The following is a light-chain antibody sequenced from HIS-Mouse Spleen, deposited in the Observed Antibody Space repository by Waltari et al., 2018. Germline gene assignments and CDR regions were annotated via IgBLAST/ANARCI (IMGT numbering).Light chain of an antibody. Sequence: SYELTQPPSVSVSLGQMARITCSGEALPKQYAYWYRQKPGQFPLLVIYKDSERPSGIPERFSGSSSGTIVTLTISGVQAEDEADYYCLSADSSGTWVFGGGTKLTVL. CDR3: LSADSSGTWV. V-gene: IGLV3-16*01. CDR2: KDS. CDR1: ALPKQY. J-gene: IGLJ3*02.